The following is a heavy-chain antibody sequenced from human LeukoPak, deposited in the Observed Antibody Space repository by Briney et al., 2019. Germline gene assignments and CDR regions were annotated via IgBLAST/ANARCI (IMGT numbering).Heavy chain of an antibody. CDR3: ARGKSGSSWTRWFDP. CDR1: GGSFSGYY. Sequence: SETLSLTCAVYGGSFSGYYWSWIRQPPGKGLEWIGEINHSGSTNYNPSLKSRVTISVDTSKNQFSLKLSSVTAADTAVSYCARGKSGSSWTRWFDPWGQGTLVTVSS. J-gene: IGHJ5*02. D-gene: IGHD6-13*01. V-gene: IGHV4-34*01. CDR2: INHSGST.